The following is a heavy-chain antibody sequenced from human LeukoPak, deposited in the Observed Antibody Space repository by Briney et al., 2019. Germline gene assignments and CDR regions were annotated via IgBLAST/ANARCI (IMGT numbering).Heavy chain of an antibody. J-gene: IGHJ4*02. CDR1: GGSFGGYY. CDR2: IYYTGGT. Sequence: SETLSLTCAVSGGSFGGYYWSWIRQPPGKGLEWIGCIYYTGGTTYNPSLECRVTMSVDTSKNQFSLKLTSVTAADTAIYYCARERNRAPDYWGQGTLVTVSS. D-gene: IGHD1-14*01. V-gene: IGHV4-59*01. CDR3: ARERNRAPDY.